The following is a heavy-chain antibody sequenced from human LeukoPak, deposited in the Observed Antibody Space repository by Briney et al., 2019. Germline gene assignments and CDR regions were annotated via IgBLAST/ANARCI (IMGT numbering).Heavy chain of an antibody. J-gene: IGHJ4*02. V-gene: IGHV1-46*01. CDR1: GYTFTNYY. CDR3: ARISYDGGFDY. Sequence: GASVKVSCKTSGYTFTNYYMHWVRQAPGQGLEWMGIINPSGNITDYAQKIQGRVTMTRVMSTSTVYMELSSLRSEDTAVYYWARISYDGGFDYWGQGTLVTVSS. D-gene: IGHD4-23*01. CDR2: INPSGNIT.